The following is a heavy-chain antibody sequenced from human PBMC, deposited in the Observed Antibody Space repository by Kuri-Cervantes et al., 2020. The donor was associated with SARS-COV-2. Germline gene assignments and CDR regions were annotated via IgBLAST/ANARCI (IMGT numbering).Heavy chain of an antibody. D-gene: IGHD2-21*01. CDR1: GFTFSDYY. Sequence: GGSLRLSCAASGFTFSDYYMTWIRQAPGKGLEWVAYISSSSDYTNYADSVKGRFTISRDNSKNTLYLQMNSLRAEDTAVYYCARDNVDYYYMDVWGKGTTVTVSS. CDR2: ISSSSDYT. V-gene: IGHV3-11*06. J-gene: IGHJ6*03. CDR3: ARDNVDYYYMDV.